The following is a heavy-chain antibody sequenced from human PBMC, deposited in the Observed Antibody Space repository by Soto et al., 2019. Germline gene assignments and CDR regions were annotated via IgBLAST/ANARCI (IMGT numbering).Heavy chain of an antibody. CDR1: GYTFTSSA. D-gene: IGHD3-22*01. CDR2: IVVGSGNT. V-gene: IGHV1-58*01. J-gene: IGHJ3*02. Sequence: SVKVSCKASGYTFTSSAVQWVRQARGQRLEWIGWIVVGSGNTNYAQKFQERVTITRDMSTSTAYMELSSLRSEDTAVYYCATATTMIVVVIASHAFDIWGQGTMVTVSS. CDR3: ATATTMIVVVIASHAFDI.